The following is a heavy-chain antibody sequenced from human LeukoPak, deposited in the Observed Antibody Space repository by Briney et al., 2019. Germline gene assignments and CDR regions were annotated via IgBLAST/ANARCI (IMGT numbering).Heavy chain of an antibody. V-gene: IGHV1-2*06. Sequence: ASVKVSCKGSGYTFTGYFLHWVRQAPGQGLEWMGRINPNSGGTDYAQKFQGRVTMTRDTSISTAYMELRRLRSDDTAVYFCARNIPRDYGDYVGYWGQGILVTVSS. CDR1: GYTFTGYF. CDR3: ARNIPRDYGDYVGY. CDR2: INPNSGGT. J-gene: IGHJ4*02. D-gene: IGHD4-17*01.